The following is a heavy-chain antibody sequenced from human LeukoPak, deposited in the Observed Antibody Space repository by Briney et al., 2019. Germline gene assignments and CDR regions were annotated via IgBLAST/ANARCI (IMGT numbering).Heavy chain of an antibody. CDR1: GYAFTSYG. CDR2: IIPILGIA. CDR3: ARDIDTTYDY. D-gene: IGHD1-1*01. Sequence: GASVKVSCKASGYAFTSYGISWVRQAPGQGLEWMGRIIPILGIANYAQKFQGRVTITADKSTSTAYMELSSLRSEDTAVYYCARDIDTTYDYWGQGTLVTVSS. J-gene: IGHJ4*02. V-gene: IGHV1-69*04.